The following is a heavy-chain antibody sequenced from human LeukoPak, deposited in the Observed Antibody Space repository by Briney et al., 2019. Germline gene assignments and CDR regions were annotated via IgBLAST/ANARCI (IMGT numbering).Heavy chain of an antibody. CDR1: GNNFTSYC. CDR3: ARNYYDTSGYYYFDY. CDR2: IYPGDSEN. Sequence: GESLKISCKGSGNNFTSYCIGWVRQMPGKGLELMGIIYPGDSENRYNPSLQGQVTISADKSISTDYLQWSSLKASDTAMYYCARNYYDTSGYYYFDYWGQGTLVTVSS. D-gene: IGHD3-22*01. J-gene: IGHJ4*02. V-gene: IGHV5-51*01.